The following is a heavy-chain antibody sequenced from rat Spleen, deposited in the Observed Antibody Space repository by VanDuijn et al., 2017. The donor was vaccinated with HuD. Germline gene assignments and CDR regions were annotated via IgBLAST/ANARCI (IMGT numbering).Heavy chain of an antibody. CDR2: ISYEGRST. CDR3: TRENWVFDY. D-gene: IGHD5-1*01. J-gene: IGHJ2*01. V-gene: IGHV5-7*01. Sequence: EVQLVESWGGLVQPGRSMKLSCAASGFTFSDYNMAWVRQAPKKGLEWVATISYEGRSTYYRDSVKGRFTISRDDAKNTLYLQMDSLRSEDTATYYCTRENWVFDYWGQGVMVTVSS. CDR1: GFTFSDYN.